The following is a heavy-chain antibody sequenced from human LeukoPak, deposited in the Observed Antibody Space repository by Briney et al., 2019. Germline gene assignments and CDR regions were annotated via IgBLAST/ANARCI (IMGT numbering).Heavy chain of an antibody. Sequence: APVRISCKASGNSFNTYNLHWVRQAPGEGLSWLGIIDPSGGSTSYAQKFQVRFTMTRDTSTGTVYMYLSSLRSEDTAVYYCVYSHSGSFSMAVWGKGTTVTVSS. CDR1: GNSFNTYN. CDR2: IDPSGGST. J-gene: IGHJ6*03. D-gene: IGHD2-15*01. V-gene: IGHV1-46*02. CDR3: VYSHSGSFSMAV.